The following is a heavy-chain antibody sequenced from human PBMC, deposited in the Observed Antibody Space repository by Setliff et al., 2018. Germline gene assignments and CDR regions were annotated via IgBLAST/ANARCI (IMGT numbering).Heavy chain of an antibody. CDR3: ALSDHYPFYYDY. D-gene: IGHD3-3*01. Sequence: SETLSLTCTVSGDYISSQYWSWIRQPPGKGLEWIGYISNRGSTDYNPSLKSRVTISEDTSRSQFSLKLTSVTTADTAVYYCALSDHYPFYYDYWGLDSPGHRL. J-gene: IGHJ4*02. CDR2: ISNRGST. V-gene: IGHV4-59*11. CDR1: GDYISSQY.